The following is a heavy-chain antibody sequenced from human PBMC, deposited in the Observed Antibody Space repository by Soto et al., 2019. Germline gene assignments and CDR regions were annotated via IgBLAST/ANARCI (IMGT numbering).Heavy chain of an antibody. J-gene: IGHJ4*02. V-gene: IGHV1-69*08. CDR1: GGTFNTYT. D-gene: IGHD5-18*01. CDR2: ILPILGSI. Sequence: QVQLVQSGAEVRKPGSSVMISCKASGGTFNTYTFSWVRQAPGQGLEWMGSILPILGSINYAPNFQGRLSITADQSTTTDYMELSSLTSHDTALYYCGRIPRYSFPTSDPLDNWGQGTLVTVSS. CDR3: GRIPRYSFPTSDPLDN.